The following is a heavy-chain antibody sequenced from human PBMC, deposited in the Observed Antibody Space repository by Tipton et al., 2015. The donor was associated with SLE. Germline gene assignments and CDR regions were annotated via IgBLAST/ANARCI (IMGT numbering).Heavy chain of an antibody. Sequence: SLRLSCAASGFTFSSYVVTWVRQAPGKGLEWVSAISGSGGSTYYADSVKGRFTISRDNSKNTLYLQMNSLRADDTAVYYCAKEQLVLDYFDYWGQGTLVTVSS. CDR3: AKEQLVLDYFDY. V-gene: IGHV3-23*01. CDR2: ISGSGGST. CDR1: GFTFSSYV. D-gene: IGHD6-13*01. J-gene: IGHJ4*02.